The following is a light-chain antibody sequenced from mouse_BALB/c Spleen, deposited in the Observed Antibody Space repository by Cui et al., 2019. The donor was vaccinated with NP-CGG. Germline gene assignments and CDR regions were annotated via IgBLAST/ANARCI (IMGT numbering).Light chain of an antibody. CDR2: GTN. Sequence: QAVVTQESALTTSPGETVTLTCRSSTGAVTTSNYANWVQEKPDHLFTGLIGGTNNRAPGVPARFSGSLIGDKAALTITGAQTEDEAFYFCALWYSNHWVFGGGTKLTVL. V-gene: IGLV1*01. CDR1: TGAVTTSNY. CDR3: ALWYSNHWV. J-gene: IGLJ1*01.